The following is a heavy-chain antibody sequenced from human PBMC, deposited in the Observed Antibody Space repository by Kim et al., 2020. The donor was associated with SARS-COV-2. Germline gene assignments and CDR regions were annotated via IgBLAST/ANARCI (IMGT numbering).Heavy chain of an antibody. CDR1: GYSFTSYW. Sequence: GESLKISCKGSGYSFTSYWIGWVRQMPGKGLQWMGLIYLGDSDTRYSPSFQGQVTISADKSISTAYLQWSSLKASDTAMYYCARHAQASNAFDIWGQGTMVTVSS. V-gene: IGHV5-51*01. CDR2: IYLGDSDT. CDR3: ARHAQASNAFDI. J-gene: IGHJ3*02.